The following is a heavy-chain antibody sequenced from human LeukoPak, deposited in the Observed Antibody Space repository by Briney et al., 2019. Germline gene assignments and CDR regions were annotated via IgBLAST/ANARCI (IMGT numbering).Heavy chain of an antibody. J-gene: IGHJ6*03. CDR2: IYYSGST. Sequence: AETLSLTCTVSGGSISSYYWSWIRQPPGKGLEWIGYIYYSGSTNYNPSLKSRVTISVDTSKNQFSLKLSSVTAADTAVYYCARGPIAAADYYYYYYMDVWGKGTTVTISS. V-gene: IGHV4-59*01. CDR3: ARGPIAAADYYYYYYMDV. CDR1: GGSISSYY. D-gene: IGHD6-13*01.